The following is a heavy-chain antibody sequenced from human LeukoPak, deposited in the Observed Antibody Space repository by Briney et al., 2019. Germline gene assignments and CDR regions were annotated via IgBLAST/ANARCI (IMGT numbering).Heavy chain of an antibody. D-gene: IGHD6-6*01. CDR1: GFTFSNYG. CDR3: ARQSSPYYFDY. Sequence: GGTLRLSCAASGFTFSNYGLSWVRQAPGKGLEWVSGITGSGGSTYYADSVKGRFTISRDNSKNTLYLQMNSLRAEDTAVYYCARQSSPYYFDYWGQGTLVTVSS. J-gene: IGHJ4*02. V-gene: IGHV3-23*01. CDR2: ITGSGGST.